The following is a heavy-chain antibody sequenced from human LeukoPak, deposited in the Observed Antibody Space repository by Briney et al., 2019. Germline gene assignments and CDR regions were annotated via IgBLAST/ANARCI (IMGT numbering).Heavy chain of an antibody. CDR2: INPNSGGT. Sequence: ASVKVSCKASGYTFTGYYMHWVRQAPGQGLEWMGWINPNSGGTNYAQKFQGRVTMTRDTSISTAYMELSRLRSDDTAVYYCARDRNADQYESSSPVDWGQGTLVTVSS. CDR3: ARDRNADQYESSSPVD. V-gene: IGHV1-2*02. J-gene: IGHJ4*02. CDR1: GYTFTGYY. D-gene: IGHD6-13*01.